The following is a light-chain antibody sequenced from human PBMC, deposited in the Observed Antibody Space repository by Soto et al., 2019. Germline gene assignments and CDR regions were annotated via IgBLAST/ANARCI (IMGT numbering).Light chain of an antibody. V-gene: IGKV3-20*01. Sequence: PGERVTLSCRASQSVSSSYLTWYQQKPGQAPRLLIYGASTRATGIPARFSGSGSGTDFTLTISRLEPEDFAVYFCQQFSRPPLTFGGGTKVEI. CDR1: QSVSSSY. CDR3: QQFSRPPLT. CDR2: GAS. J-gene: IGKJ4*01.